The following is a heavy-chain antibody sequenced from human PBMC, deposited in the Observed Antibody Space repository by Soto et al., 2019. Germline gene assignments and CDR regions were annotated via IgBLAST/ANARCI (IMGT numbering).Heavy chain of an antibody. CDR2: VMPTFGII. J-gene: IGHJ4*02. Sequence: QVQLVQSGAEVKKPGSSVQVSCTASGDTVNLYVVSWVRQAPGQGLEWMGAVMPTFGIIKYAQKFQGRLTMAAEISLNTASMGLRGLRAEDTAVYFCARHLVPAALIGFADVVAVPFDYGGQGTLGTVSP. CDR1: GDTVNLYV. CDR3: ARHLVPAALIGFADVVAVPFDY. V-gene: IGHV1-69*17. D-gene: IGHD2-2*01.